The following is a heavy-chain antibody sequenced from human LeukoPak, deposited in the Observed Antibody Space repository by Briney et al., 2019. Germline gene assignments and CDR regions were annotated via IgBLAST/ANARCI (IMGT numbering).Heavy chain of an antibody. D-gene: IGHD5-24*01. CDR2: IYYSGST. CDR3: ARIRDGYNYDAFDI. V-gene: IGHV4-59*08. CDR1: GGSISSYY. J-gene: IGHJ3*02. Sequence: SETLSLTCTVSGGSISSYYWSWIRQPPGKGLEWIGYIYYSGSTNCNPSLKSRVTISVDTSKNQFSLKLSSVTAADTAVYYCARIRDGYNYDAFDIWGQGTMVTVSS.